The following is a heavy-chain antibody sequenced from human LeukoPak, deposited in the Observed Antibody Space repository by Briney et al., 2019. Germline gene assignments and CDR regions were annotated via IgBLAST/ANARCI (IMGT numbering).Heavy chain of an antibody. Sequence: GGSLRLSCAASGYTSSRDAMHWVRQAPGKGLEWVAVISYDGGEKYYGDSVKGRFTISRDNSKNTLYLQMNSLRIEDTAVYYCGKELNVRGPPGYWGQGTLVTVSS. V-gene: IGHV3-30*18. CDR1: GYTSSRDA. CDR3: GKELNVRGPPGY. D-gene: IGHD2-8*01. CDR2: ISYDGGEK. J-gene: IGHJ4*02.